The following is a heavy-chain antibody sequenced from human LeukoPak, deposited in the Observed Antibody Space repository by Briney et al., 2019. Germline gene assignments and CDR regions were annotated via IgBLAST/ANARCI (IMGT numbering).Heavy chain of an antibody. CDR2: IYYTGST. D-gene: IGHD5-18*01. CDR1: GGSISSYY. V-gene: IGHV4-59*08. J-gene: IGHJ6*02. Sequence: SETLSLTCTVSGGSISSYYWSWIRQPPGQGLEWIGYIYYTGSTSYNPSLKSRVTISVDTSKNQFSLKLSSVTAADTAVYYRAGRGYSFNYYYYGMDVWGQGTTVTVSS. CDR3: AGRGYSFNYYYYGMDV.